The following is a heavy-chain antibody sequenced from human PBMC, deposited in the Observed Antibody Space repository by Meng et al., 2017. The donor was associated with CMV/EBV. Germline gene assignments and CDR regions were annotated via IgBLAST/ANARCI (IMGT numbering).Heavy chain of an antibody. Sequence: LSLTCAASGFIFSGSAMHWVRQAPGKGLEWVAFISYDGKSKDYADSVKGRFTISRDNSKNTVFLQMSILRSEDSAVYYCARDRGWEDYSTFCFSNWGQGTLVTVSS. D-gene: IGHD2/OR15-2a*01. CDR2: ISYDGKSK. CDR1: GFIFSGSA. V-gene: IGHV3-30*04. J-gene: IGHJ4*02. CDR3: ARDRGWEDYSTFCFSN.